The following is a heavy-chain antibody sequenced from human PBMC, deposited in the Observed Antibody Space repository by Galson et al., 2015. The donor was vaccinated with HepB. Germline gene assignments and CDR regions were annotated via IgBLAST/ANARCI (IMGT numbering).Heavy chain of an antibody. V-gene: IGHV1-18*01. Sequence: SVKVSCKASGYTFTNYGISWVRQAPGQGLEWMGWISAYNGNTNYAQKLQGRVTMTTDTSTSTAYMELRSLRSDDTAVYYCARDWVAAAGHYYYGMDVWGQGTTVTVSS. CDR2: ISAYNGNT. CDR1: GYTFTNYG. J-gene: IGHJ6*02. CDR3: ARDWVAAAGHYYYGMDV. D-gene: IGHD6-13*01.